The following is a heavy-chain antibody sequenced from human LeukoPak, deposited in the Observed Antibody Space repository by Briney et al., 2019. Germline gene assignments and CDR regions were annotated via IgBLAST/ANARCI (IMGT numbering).Heavy chain of an antibody. D-gene: IGHD3-3*01. CDR2: ISSSGSTI. CDR3: ARDHHVLRFLEWLFKGYYFDY. J-gene: IGHJ4*02. Sequence: GGSLRLSCAASGFTFSDYYMSWVGQAPGKGREWVSYISSSGSTIYYAASVKGRFTISRDNAKNSLYLQMNSLRAEDTAVYYCARDHHVLRFLEWLFKGYYFDYWGQGTLVTVSS. CDR1: GFTFSDYY. V-gene: IGHV3-11*04.